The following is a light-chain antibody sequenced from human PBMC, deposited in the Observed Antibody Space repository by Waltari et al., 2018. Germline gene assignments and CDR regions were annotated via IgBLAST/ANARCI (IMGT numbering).Light chain of an antibody. CDR1: VLPKTY. Sequence: SYELTQPPSVSVSPGQTARIPCPGDVLPKTYAYWYQQKPGQAPVLIISKDTGRASGIPERFSGSTSGTTVTLTISGAQADDEADYYCQSAHSGSTHLLFGGGTKLTVL. CDR3: QSAHSGSTHLL. J-gene: IGLJ2*01. V-gene: IGLV3-25*03. CDR2: KDT.